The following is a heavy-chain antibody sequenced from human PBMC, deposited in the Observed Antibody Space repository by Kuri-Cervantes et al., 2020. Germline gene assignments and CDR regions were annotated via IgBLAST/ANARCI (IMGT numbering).Heavy chain of an antibody. CDR3: ARDRLAMVV. CDR2: IYYSGST. J-gene: IGHJ4*02. Sequence: GSLRLSCAASGFTFSSYGMHWIRQPPGKGLEWIGYIYYSGSTNYNPSLKSRVTMSVDSSKNQFSLKLTSVTAADAAVYYCARDRLAMVVWGQGALVTVSS. D-gene: IGHD5-18*01. V-gene: IGHV4-59*13. CDR1: GFTFSSYG.